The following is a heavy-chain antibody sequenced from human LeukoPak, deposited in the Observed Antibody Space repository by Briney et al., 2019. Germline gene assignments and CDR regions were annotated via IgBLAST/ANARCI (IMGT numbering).Heavy chain of an antibody. CDR1: GYSIISGYY. CDR3: ARLGGEIVQQQLED. V-gene: IGHV4-38-2*02. CDR2: IYHSGTT. J-gene: IGHJ4*02. Sequence: SEALSVTCMVSGYSIISGYYWGWIRPPPGKGLEGVGSIYHSGTTYYNPSLKSRVTISVDTSKNQFSLKLSSVTAADTAVYYCARLGGEIVQQQLEDWGQGTLVTVSS. D-gene: IGHD6-13*01.